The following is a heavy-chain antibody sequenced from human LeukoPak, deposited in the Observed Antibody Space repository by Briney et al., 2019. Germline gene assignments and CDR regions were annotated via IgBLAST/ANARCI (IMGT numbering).Heavy chain of an antibody. CDR1: GFTFSSYA. V-gene: IGHV3-23*01. CDR3: AKDQWLVSTAFFQH. CDR2: ISGSGGST. J-gene: IGHJ1*01. Sequence: GGSLRLSCAASGFTFSSYAMSWVRQAPGKGLEWVLAISGSGGSTYYADSVKGRFTISRDNSKNTLYLQMNSLRAEDTAVYYCAKDQWLVSTAFFQHWGQGTLVTVSS. D-gene: IGHD6-19*01.